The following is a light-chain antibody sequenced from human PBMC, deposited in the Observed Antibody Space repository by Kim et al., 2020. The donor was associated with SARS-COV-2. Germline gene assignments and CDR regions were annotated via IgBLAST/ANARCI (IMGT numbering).Light chain of an antibody. J-gene: IGLJ3*02. CDR2: KDS. CDR1: NIQTKN. V-gene: IGLV3-9*01. Sequence: SYELTQPLSVSVALGQTARLTCGGNNIQTKNVHWYRQKPGQAPVLVMYKDSKRPSGIPERFSGSNSGNTAILTITRAQAGDEADYYCQVWDSGTWVFGGGTQLTVL. CDR3: QVWDSGTWV.